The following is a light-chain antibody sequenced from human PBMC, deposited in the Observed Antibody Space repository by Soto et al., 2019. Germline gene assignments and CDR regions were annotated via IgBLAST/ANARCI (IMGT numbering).Light chain of an antibody. CDR1: SSDVGTYDY. CDR3: SSYASSSTLV. CDR2: GVT. V-gene: IGLV2-8*01. J-gene: IGLJ1*01. Sequence: QSVLTQPPSASGSPGQSVTFSCTGTSSDVGTYDYVSWYQQYPGKAPKLLIYGVTRRPSGVPDRFSGSKSGNTAALTVSGLQAEDEAYYYCSSYASSSTLVFGTGTKVTVL.